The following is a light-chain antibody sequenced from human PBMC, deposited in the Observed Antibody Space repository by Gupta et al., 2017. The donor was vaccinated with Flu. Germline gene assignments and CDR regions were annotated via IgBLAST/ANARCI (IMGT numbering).Light chain of an antibody. CDR3: CSYAGDNNWV. CDR1: SSDIGNYNL. Sequence: TSSDIGNYNLVSWYQQYPGKATKFIIYGGDKRPLGVSDRFSGSKSGNTASLTISGLQPEDEADYYCCSYAGDNNWVFGGGTRLTVL. CDR2: GGD. J-gene: IGLJ3*02. V-gene: IGLV2-23*01.